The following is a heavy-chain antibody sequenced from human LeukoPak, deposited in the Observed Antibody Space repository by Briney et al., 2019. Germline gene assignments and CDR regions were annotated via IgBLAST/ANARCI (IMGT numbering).Heavy chain of an antibody. CDR1: GGSISSSSYY. D-gene: IGHD2-2*01. CDR2: IYYSGST. J-gene: IGHJ5*02. Sequence: NSSETLSLTCTVSGGSISSSSYYWGWIRQPPGKGLEWIGSIYYSGSTYYNPSLKSRVTISVDTSKNQFSLKLSSVTAADTAVYYCARVGIVVVKVPPRSNWFDPWGQGTLVTVSS. V-gene: IGHV4-39*07. CDR3: ARVGIVVVKVPPRSNWFDP.